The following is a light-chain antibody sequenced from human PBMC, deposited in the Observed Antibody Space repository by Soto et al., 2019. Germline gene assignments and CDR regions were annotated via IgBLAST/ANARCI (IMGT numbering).Light chain of an antibody. CDR3: QQYDNLPWT. CDR1: QDISNY. Sequence: DIQMTQSPSSLSASVGDRATITCQASQDISNYLNWYQQKPGKAPKLLIYDASNLETGVPSRFSGSGSGTDFTFTISSLQHEDIATYYCQQYDNLPWTFGQGTKVDIK. J-gene: IGKJ1*01. CDR2: DAS. V-gene: IGKV1-33*01.